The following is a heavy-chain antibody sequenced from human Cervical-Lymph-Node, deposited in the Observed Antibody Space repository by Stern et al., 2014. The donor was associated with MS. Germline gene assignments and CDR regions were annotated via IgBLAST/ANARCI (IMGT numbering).Heavy chain of an antibody. CDR3: ARDCKLRYYYYGMDV. V-gene: IGHV3-33*01. J-gene: IGHJ6*02. Sequence: QLVQSAGGVVQPGRSLRLSCAASGFTFSSYGMHWVRQAPGKGLEWVAVIWYDGSNKYYADSVKGRFTISRDNSKNTLYLQMNSLRAEDTAVYYCARDCKLRYYYYGMDVGGQGTTVPVSS. CDR2: IWYDGSNK. D-gene: IGHD1-26*01. CDR1: GFTFSSYG.